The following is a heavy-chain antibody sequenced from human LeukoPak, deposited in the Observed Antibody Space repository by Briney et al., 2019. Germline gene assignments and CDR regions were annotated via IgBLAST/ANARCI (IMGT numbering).Heavy chain of an antibody. Sequence: PGGSLRLSCAASRFTFNSYAMNWVRQAPGKGLEWVSGISGSGGRTYYADSVKGRFTISRDNSKNTLYLQMNSLRAEDTAVYYCAKDRYYGSGSYYKPYYFDSWGPGTLVTVSS. CDR2: ISGSGGRT. CDR1: RFTFNSYA. V-gene: IGHV3-23*01. CDR3: AKDRYYGSGSYYKPYYFDS. D-gene: IGHD3-10*01. J-gene: IGHJ4*02.